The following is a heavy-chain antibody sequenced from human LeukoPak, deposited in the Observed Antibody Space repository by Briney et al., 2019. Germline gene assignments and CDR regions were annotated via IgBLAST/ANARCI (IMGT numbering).Heavy chain of an antibody. J-gene: IGHJ4*02. V-gene: IGHV4-39*01. CDR2: IYYSGST. CDR3: ARHRQGGIYTSSRYGFDY. Sequence: SETLSLTCTVSGGSISSSSYYWSWIRQPPGKGLEWIGSIYYSGSTYYNPSLKSRVTISVDTSKNQFSLKLSSVTAADTAVYYCARHRQGGIYTSSRYGFDYWGQGTLVTVSS. D-gene: IGHD6-13*01. CDR1: GGSISSSSYY.